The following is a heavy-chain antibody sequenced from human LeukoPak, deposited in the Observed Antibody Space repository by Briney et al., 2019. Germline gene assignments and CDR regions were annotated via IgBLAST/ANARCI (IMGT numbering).Heavy chain of an antibody. Sequence: GGSLRLSCAASGFSFSSYSFNWVRQAPGKGLEWVSSINTVSSYIYYADSLKGRFTISRDKAKNSVYLQMDSLRAEDSAVYYCARLRRNTDSSGFFYYYDYWGQGTLVTVSS. CDR3: ARLRRNTDSSGFFYYYDY. J-gene: IGHJ4*02. CDR1: GFSFSSYS. V-gene: IGHV3-21*06. CDR2: INTVSSYI. D-gene: IGHD3-22*01.